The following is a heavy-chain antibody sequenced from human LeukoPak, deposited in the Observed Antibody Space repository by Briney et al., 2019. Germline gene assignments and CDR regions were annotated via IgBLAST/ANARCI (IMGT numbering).Heavy chain of an antibody. CDR1: GFTFSSYA. D-gene: IGHD5-18*01. CDR2: LSGSGGST. J-gene: IGHJ4*02. V-gene: IGHV3-23*01. Sequence: PGGSLRLSCAASGFTFSSYAMSWVRQAPGKGLEWVSALSGSGGSTYYADSVKGRFTISRDNSKNTLYLQMNSLRAEDTAVYYCANNLRGWIQIWSPLDYWGQGTLVTVSS. CDR3: ANNLRGWIQIWSPLDY.